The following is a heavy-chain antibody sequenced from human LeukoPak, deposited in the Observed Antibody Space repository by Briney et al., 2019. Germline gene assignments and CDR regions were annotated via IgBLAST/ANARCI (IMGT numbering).Heavy chain of an antibody. D-gene: IGHD6-13*01. Sequence: PGGSLRLSCAASGLTFSSYAMSWVRQAPGKGLEWVSAISGSGGSTYYADSVKGRFTISRDNSKNTLYLQMNSLRAEDTAVYYCAKGKAGTNAYGMDVWGQGTTVTVSS. CDR2: ISGSGGST. V-gene: IGHV3-23*01. J-gene: IGHJ6*02. CDR3: AKGKAGTNAYGMDV. CDR1: GLTFSSYA.